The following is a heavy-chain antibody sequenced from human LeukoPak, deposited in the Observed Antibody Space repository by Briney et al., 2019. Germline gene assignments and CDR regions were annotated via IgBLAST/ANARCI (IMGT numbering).Heavy chain of an antibody. V-gene: IGHV4-59*01. CDR3: ARDQSWFDP. J-gene: IGHJ5*02. Sequence: SETLSLTCPVSGGSISSYYWSWIRQPPGKGLEWIGYIYYSGSTNYNPSLQSRVTISVDTSKNQFSLKLSSVTAADTAVYYCARDQSWFDPWGQGTLVTVSS. CDR1: GGSISSYY. CDR2: IYYSGST.